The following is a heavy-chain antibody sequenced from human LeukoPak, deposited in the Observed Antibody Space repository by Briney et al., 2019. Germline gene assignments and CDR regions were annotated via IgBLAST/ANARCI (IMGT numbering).Heavy chain of an antibody. V-gene: IGHV1-69*13. CDR3: ARNGDGQFPFYYYYYYMDV. J-gene: IGHJ6*03. Sequence: SVKVSCKASGGTFSSYAISWVRQAPGQGLEWMGGIIPIFGTANYAQKFQGRVTITADESTSTAYMELSSLRSEDTAVYYCARNGDGQFPFYYYYYYMDVWGKGTTVTVSS. CDR2: IIPIFGTA. D-gene: IGHD7-27*01. CDR1: GGTFSSYA.